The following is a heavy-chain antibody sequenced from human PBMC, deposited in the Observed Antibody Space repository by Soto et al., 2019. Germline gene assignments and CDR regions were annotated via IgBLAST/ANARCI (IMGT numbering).Heavy chain of an antibody. CDR2: IYYSGST. CDR1: GGNIISYC. CDR3: ARHWQDIVVVPAAIGWFDP. V-gene: IGHV4-59*08. Sequence: SETQSLTCTVAGGNIISYCWSWIRKPPGKGLEWIGYIYYSGSTNYNPSLKSRVTISVDTSKNQFSLKLSSVTAADTAVYYCARHWQDIVVVPAAIGWFDPWGQGTLVTVSS. J-gene: IGHJ5*02. D-gene: IGHD2-2*02.